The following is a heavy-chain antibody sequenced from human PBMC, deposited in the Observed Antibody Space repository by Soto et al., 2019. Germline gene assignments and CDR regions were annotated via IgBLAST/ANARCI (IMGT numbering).Heavy chain of an antibody. Sequence: SETLSLTCAVYGGSFSGYYWSWIRQPPGKGLEWIGEINHSGSTNYNPSLKSRVTISVDTSKNQFSLKLSSVTAADTALYYCARRTYYYDSSGYSLDYWGQGTLVTVSS. J-gene: IGHJ4*02. V-gene: IGHV4-34*01. CDR1: GGSFSGYY. CDR2: INHSGST. D-gene: IGHD3-22*01. CDR3: ARRTYYYDSSGYSLDY.